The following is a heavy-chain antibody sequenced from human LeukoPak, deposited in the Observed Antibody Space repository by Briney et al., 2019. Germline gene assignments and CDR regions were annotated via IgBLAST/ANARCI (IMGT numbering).Heavy chain of an antibody. Sequence: SETLSLTCTVSGGSISSPTYYWAWIRQPPGQELEWIKTIHYSGSTYDNPSLKSRFNMSVDTSKNQFFLKLSSVTAADTAVYYCARALRQQLVTGWFDPWGQGTLVTVSS. CDR1: GGSISSPTYY. CDR2: IHYSGST. D-gene: IGHD6-13*01. V-gene: IGHV4-39*01. J-gene: IGHJ5*02. CDR3: ARALRQQLVTGWFDP.